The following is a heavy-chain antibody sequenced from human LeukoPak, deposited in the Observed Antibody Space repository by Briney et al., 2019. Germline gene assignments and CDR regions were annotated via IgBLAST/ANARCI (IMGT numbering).Heavy chain of an antibody. V-gene: IGHV7-4-1*02. CDR1: GYTFTIYA. CDR2: INTNTGNP. J-gene: IGHJ4*02. CDR3: ARENSPSDSSSLEN. D-gene: IGHD3-22*01. Sequence: ASVKVPCKTSGYTFTIYAMNWVRQAPGQGLEWMGWINTNTGNPTYAQGFTGRFVFSLDTSVSTAYLQISSLKAEDTAVYYCARENSPSDSSSLENWGQGTLVTVSS.